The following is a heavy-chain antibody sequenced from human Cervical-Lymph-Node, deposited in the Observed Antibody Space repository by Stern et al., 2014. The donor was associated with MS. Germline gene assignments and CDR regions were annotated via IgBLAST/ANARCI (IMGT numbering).Heavy chain of an antibody. V-gene: IGHV1-8*01. CDR1: GYTFNSHD. J-gene: IGHJ5*02. CDR2: MNPNSGNK. D-gene: IGHD2-2*01. Sequence: QVQLVQSGAEVEKPGASVKVSCKTSGYTFNSHDINWIRQAPGQGLEWIGWMNPNSGNKGFAEKFQGRVTLTRDTSINTAYMELSSLSSDDTAVYYCARGASSRWDNWFDPWGQGTLVTVSS. CDR3: ARGASSRWDNWFDP.